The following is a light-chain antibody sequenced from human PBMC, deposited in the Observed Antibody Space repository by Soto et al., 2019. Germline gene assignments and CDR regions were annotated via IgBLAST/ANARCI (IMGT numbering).Light chain of an antibody. CDR2: EVS. V-gene: IGLV2-14*01. J-gene: IGLJ3*02. CDR3: SSSTGSSTTRV. Sequence: QSALTQPASASGSPGQSITISCTGTSSDVGGYNYVSWYQQHPGKAPNLMIYEVSNRPSGVSNRFSGSKSGNTASLTISGVQLEDDADYYYSSSTGSSTTRVFGGGTKLTVL. CDR1: SSDVGGYNY.